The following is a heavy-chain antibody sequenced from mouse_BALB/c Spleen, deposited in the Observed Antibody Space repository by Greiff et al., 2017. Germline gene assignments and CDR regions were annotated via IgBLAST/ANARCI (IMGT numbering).Heavy chain of an antibody. Sequence: VQLQQSGPGLVQPSQSLSITCTVSGFSLTSYGVHWVRQSPGKGLEWLGVIWSGGSTDYNAAFISRLSISKDNSKSQVFFKMNSLQANDTAIYYCARKTASYYGNYYAMDYWGQGTSVTVSS. CDR2: IWSGGST. CDR1: GFSLTSYG. CDR3: ARKTASYYGNYYAMDY. V-gene: IGHV2-2*02. J-gene: IGHJ4*01. D-gene: IGHD2-10*01.